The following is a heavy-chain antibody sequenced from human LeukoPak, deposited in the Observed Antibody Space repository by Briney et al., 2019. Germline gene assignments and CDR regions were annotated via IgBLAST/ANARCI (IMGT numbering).Heavy chain of an antibody. Sequence: SVKVSCKASAGTFSSYAISWVRQAPGQGLEWMGRFVPILGIANYAQKFQDRVTITADKSPSTAYMELSSLRSEDTAVYYCARDGPQLDSYYYYGMDVWGQGTTVTVSS. CDR1: AGTFSSYA. CDR2: FVPILGIA. D-gene: IGHD6-13*01. CDR3: ARDGPQLDSYYYYGMDV. J-gene: IGHJ6*02. V-gene: IGHV1-69*04.